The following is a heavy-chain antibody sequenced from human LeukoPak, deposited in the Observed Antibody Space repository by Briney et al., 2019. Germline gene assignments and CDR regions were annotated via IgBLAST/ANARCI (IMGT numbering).Heavy chain of an antibody. CDR3: ASSEYSSSWYSAPSSYYYYGMDV. D-gene: IGHD6-13*01. CDR1: GDSISSYY. V-gene: IGHV4-59*08. Sequence: SETLSLTCSVSGDSISSYYRSWIRQPPGKGLEWIGYVHSSGITKYNPSLKSRVTISLDTSKSQVSLRMNSVTAADTAVYYCASSEYSSSWYSAPSSYYYYGMDVWGQGTTVTVSS. J-gene: IGHJ6*02. CDR2: VHSSGIT.